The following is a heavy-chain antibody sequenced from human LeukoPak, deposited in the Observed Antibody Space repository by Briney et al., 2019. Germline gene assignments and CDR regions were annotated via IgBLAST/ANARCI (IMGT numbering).Heavy chain of an antibody. J-gene: IGHJ4*02. V-gene: IGHV4-38-2*02. Sequence: SETLSLTCTVSGYSISSGYYWGWIRQPPGKGLEWIGSIYHSGSTYYNPSLKSRVTISVDTSKNQFSLKLSSVTAADTAVYYCARWAGVIDYWGQGTLVTVSS. CDR2: IYHSGST. CDR1: GYSISSGYY. CDR3: ARWAGVIDY. D-gene: IGHD3-10*01.